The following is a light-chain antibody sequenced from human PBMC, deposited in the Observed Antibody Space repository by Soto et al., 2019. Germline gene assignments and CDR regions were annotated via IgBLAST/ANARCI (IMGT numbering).Light chain of an antibody. CDR3: EEYGSTPFP. Sequence: EIVVTQSPGTLSLSPGERATLSCRASQSVSSNYLAWYQQRPGQAPRLLIYGASSRASDIPDRFSGSGSGTGFSLIISRLEPEDFAMYYCEEYGSTPFPFGRGTEVDVK. V-gene: IGKV3-20*01. CDR1: QSVSSNY. CDR2: GAS. J-gene: IGKJ3*01.